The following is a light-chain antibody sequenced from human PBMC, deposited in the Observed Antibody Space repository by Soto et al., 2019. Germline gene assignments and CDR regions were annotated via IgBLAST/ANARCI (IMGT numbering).Light chain of an antibody. V-gene: IGLV1-40*01. Sequence: QSVLTQPPSVSGAPGQRVTISCTGSSSNIGAGYDVHWYQQLPGTAPKLLIYGNSNRPSGVPDRFCGSKSGTSASLAITGLQADDEADYYCQSYDSSLSGWVFGGGTKLTVL. J-gene: IGLJ3*02. CDR3: QSYDSSLSGWV. CDR1: SSNIGAGYD. CDR2: GNS.